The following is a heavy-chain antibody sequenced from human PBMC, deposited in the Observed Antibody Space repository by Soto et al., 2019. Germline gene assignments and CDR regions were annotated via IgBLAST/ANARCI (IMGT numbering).Heavy chain of an antibody. J-gene: IGHJ4*02. CDR1: GFTFSSYG. V-gene: IGHV3-33*01. Sequence: QVQLVESGGGVVQPGRSLRLSCAASGFTFSSYGMHWVRQAPGKGLEWVAVIWYDGSNKYYADSVKGRFTISRDNSKDTLYLQMNSLRAEDTAVYYCARLGALIDYWGQGTLVTVSS. CDR2: IWYDGSNK. CDR3: ARLGALIDY.